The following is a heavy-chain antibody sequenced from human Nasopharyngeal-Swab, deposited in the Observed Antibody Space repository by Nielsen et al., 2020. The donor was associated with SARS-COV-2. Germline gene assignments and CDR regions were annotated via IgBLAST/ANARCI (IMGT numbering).Heavy chain of an antibody. V-gene: IGHV3-33*06. D-gene: IGHD3-10*01. CDR1: GFTFSSYG. Sequence: GESLKISCAASGFTFSSYGMHWVRQAPGKGLEWVAVIWYDGSNKYYADSVKGRFTISRDNSKNTLYLQMNSLRAEDTAVYYCAKVWFGELGLYYFDYWGQGTLVIVSS. CDR3: AKVWFGELGLYYFDY. CDR2: IWYDGSNK. J-gene: IGHJ4*02.